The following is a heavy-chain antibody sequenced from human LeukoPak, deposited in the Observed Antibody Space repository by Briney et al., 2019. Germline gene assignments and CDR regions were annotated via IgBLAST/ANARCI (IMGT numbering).Heavy chain of an antibody. J-gene: IGHJ3*02. CDR1: GYTFTSYA. D-gene: IGHD3-3*02. CDR3: ARDARTIRQRSDAFDI. V-gene: IGHV7-4-1*02. CDR2: INTNTGNP. Sequence: ASVKVSCKASGYTFTSYAMNWVRQAPGQGLEWMGWINTNTGNPTYAQGFTGRFVFSLDTSVSTAYLQISSLKAEDTAVYYCARDARTIRQRSDAFDIWGQGTMVTVSS.